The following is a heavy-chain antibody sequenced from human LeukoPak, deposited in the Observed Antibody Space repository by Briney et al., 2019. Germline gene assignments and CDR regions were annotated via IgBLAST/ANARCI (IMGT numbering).Heavy chain of an antibody. CDR3: AREIGGILVFDY. J-gene: IGHJ4*02. D-gene: IGHD5-18*01. Sequence: GASVKVSCKASGYKFTGYYMHWVRQAPGPGLEWMGWINPNSGDSHHAQKFQGRVTMTRDTSISTAYMELSRLRSDDTAVYYCAREIGGILVFDYWGQGTLVTVSS. V-gene: IGHV1-2*02. CDR2: INPNSGDS. CDR1: GYKFTGYY.